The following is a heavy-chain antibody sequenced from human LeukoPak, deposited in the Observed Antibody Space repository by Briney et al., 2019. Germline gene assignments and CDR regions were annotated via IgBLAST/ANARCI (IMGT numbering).Heavy chain of an antibody. D-gene: IGHD4-17*01. CDR2: ISSSSSYI. CDR3: ASPGAEVTTAVYYYYGMDV. CDR1: GFTFSSYS. Sequence: GGSLRLSCAASGFTFSSYSMNWVRQAPGKGLEWVSSISSSSSYIYYADSVKGRFTISRDNAKNSLYLQMNSLRAEDTAVYYCASPGAEVTTAVYYYYGMDVWGQGTTVTVSS. J-gene: IGHJ6*02. V-gene: IGHV3-21*01.